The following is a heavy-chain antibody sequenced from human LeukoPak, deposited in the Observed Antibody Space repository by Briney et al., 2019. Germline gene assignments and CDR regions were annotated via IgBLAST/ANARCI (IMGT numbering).Heavy chain of an antibody. V-gene: IGHV3-21*01. Sequence: PGGSLRLSCAASGFTFSSYAMSWVRQAPGKGLEWVSSISSSGSYIYYADSVKGRFTISRDNANKSLYLQLNSLRAEDTAVYFCAREPIYGLNFDYWGQGTLVTVSS. CDR2: ISSSGSYI. J-gene: IGHJ4*02. CDR3: AREPIYGLNFDY. D-gene: IGHD2/OR15-2a*01. CDR1: GFTFSSYA.